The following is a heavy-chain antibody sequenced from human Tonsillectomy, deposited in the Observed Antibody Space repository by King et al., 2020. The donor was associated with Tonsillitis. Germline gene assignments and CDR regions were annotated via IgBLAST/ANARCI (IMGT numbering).Heavy chain of an antibody. V-gene: IGHV1-18*01. D-gene: IGHD3-22*01. Sequence: VQLVESGAEVKKPGASVTVSCTASGYIFTSYGISWVRQAPGQGLEWMGWISAYNGHTNYVQKLQGRVTMTADTSTGTAYMELRSLRSDDTAVYYCARDRAPGVVMTTPDFDYWGQGTLVTVSS. CDR2: ISAYNGHT. CDR3: ARDRAPGVVMTTPDFDY. CDR1: GYIFTSYG. J-gene: IGHJ4*02.